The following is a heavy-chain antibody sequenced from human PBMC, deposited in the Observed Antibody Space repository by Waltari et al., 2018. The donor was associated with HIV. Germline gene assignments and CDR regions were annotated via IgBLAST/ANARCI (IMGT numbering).Heavy chain of an antibody. CDR2: IKQEGSGK. CDR3: ARESAVHGFDP. V-gene: IGHV3-7*01. CDR1: GFTFSSYW. J-gene: IGHJ5*02. D-gene: IGHD6-19*01. Sequence: EVQLVESGGGLVQPGGSLRLSCAASGFTFSSYWMSWVRQAPGKGLGWVANIKQEGSGKYYVDSVKGRFTISRDNAKNSLYLQMNSLRAEDTAVYYCARESAVHGFDPWGQGTLVTVSS.